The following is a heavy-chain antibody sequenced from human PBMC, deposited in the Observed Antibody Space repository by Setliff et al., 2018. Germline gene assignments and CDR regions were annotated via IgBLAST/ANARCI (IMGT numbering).Heavy chain of an antibody. CDR1: GGSISSGGYY. Sequence: TLSLTCTVSGGSISSGGYYWSWIRQHPGKGLEWIGYIYYSGSTYYDPSLKSRVTISVDTSKNQFSLKLSSVTAADTAVYYCARDPLTTNRRRAFDIWGQGTMVTVSS. CDR2: IYYSGST. V-gene: IGHV4-31*03. J-gene: IGHJ3*02. D-gene: IGHD4-17*01. CDR3: ARDPLTTNRRRAFDI.